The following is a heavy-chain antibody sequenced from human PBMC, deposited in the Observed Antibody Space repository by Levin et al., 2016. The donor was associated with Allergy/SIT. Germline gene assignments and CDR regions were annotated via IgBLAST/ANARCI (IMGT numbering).Heavy chain of an antibody. CDR2: INPNSGGT. CDR3: ASPLRGGGGNNRGPIYYYAMDV. J-gene: IGHJ6*01. Sequence: WVRQAPGQGLEWMGWINPNSGGTNYAQKFQGRVTMTTDTSTSTFYMELTSLRSDDTAVYYCASPLRGGGGNNRGPIYYYAMDVWGQGTTVTVSS. V-gene: IGHV1-2*02. D-gene: IGHD1/OR15-1a*01.